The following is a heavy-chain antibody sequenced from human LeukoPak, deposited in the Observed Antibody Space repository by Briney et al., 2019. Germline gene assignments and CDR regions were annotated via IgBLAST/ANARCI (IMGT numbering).Heavy chain of an antibody. Sequence: PGGSLRLSCAASGFTFSSYAMHWVRQAPGKGLEWVAVISYDGSNKYYADSVKGRFTISRDNSKNTLYLQMNSLRAEDTAVYYCARDPSVVVTAASFFDYWGQGTLVTVSS. CDR2: ISYDGSNK. J-gene: IGHJ4*02. CDR1: GFTFSSYA. V-gene: IGHV3-30-3*01. D-gene: IGHD2-21*02. CDR3: ARDPSVVVTAASFFDY.